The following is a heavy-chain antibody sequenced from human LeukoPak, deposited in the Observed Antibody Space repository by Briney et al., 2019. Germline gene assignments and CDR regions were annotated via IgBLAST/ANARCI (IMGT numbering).Heavy chain of an antibody. V-gene: IGHV4-30-4*08. CDR3: ARDSSYYFSAGGGAIDN. D-gene: IGHD1-26*01. J-gene: IGHJ4*02. CDR1: GGSISSSYYY. CDR2: IYYSGST. Sequence: SETLSLTCTVSGGSISSSYYYWGWIRQPPGKGLEWIGYIYYSGSTYYNPSLKSRVTISVDTSKNQFSLKLSSVTAADTAVYYCARDSSYYFSAGGGAIDNWGQGILVTVSS.